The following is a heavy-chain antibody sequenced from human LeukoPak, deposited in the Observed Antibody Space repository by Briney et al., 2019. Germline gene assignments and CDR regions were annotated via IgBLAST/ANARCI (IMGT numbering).Heavy chain of an antibody. CDR1: GFPLSSYR. Sequence: GGSLTLSCAASGFPLSSYRMSWVRQAPGKGLEYVSAISSNGGSTYYADSVKGRFTISRDNSKNTLYLQMSSLRAEDTAVYYCVKDSGYDFLDYWGQGTLVTVSS. J-gene: IGHJ4*02. CDR2: ISSNGGST. V-gene: IGHV3-64D*06. CDR3: VKDSGYDFLDY. D-gene: IGHD5-12*01.